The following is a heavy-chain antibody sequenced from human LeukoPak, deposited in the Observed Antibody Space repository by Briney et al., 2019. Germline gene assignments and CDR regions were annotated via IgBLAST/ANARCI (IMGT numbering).Heavy chain of an antibody. CDR2: IYYSGST. D-gene: IGHD3-3*01. Sequence: PGGSLRLSCATSGFSFSSFWMSWVRQAPGKGLEWIGYIYYSGSTNYNPSLKSRVTISVDTSKNQFSLKLSSVTAADTAVYYCARGVDDVLRFLEWSPYFYNWFDPWGQGTLVTVSS. CDR3: ARGVDDVLRFLEWSPYFYNWFDP. CDR1: GFSFSSFW. J-gene: IGHJ5*01. V-gene: IGHV4-59*01.